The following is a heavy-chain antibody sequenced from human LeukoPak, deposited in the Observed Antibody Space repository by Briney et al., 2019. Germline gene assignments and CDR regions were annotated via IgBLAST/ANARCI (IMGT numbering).Heavy chain of an antibody. Sequence: GGSLRLSCAASGFTFSDYYMSWIRQAPGKGLEWVAVISYDGSNKYYADSVKGRFTISRDNSKNTLYLQMNSLRAEDTAVYYCAKDSNSYGYYYGMDVWGQGTTVTVSS. V-gene: IGHV3-30*18. D-gene: IGHD5-18*01. CDR2: ISYDGSNK. CDR1: GFTFSDYY. CDR3: AKDSNSYGYYYGMDV. J-gene: IGHJ6*02.